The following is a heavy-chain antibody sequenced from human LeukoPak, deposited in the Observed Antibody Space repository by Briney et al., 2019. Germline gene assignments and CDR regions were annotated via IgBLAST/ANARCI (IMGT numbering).Heavy chain of an antibody. J-gene: IGHJ2*01. CDR3: ARAVRNYYDSSGINWYFDL. CDR2: INWNGGRT. Sequence: PGGSLRLSCAASGFTFSSYSMNWVRQAPGKGLEWVSGINWNGGRTGYADSVKGRFTISRDNAKNSLYLQMNSLRAEDTALYYCARAVRNYYDSSGINWYFDLWGRGTLVTVSS. D-gene: IGHD3-22*01. CDR1: GFTFSSYS. V-gene: IGHV3-20*04.